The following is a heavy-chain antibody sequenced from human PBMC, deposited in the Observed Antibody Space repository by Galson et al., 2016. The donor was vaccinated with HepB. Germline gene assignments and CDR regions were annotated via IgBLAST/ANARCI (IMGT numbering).Heavy chain of an antibody. CDR2: IDYSGST. CDR3: ARGRRTICNGSICYKDSYYYAMDV. Sequence: ETLSLTCIVSGESVINDRYYWTWIRLPPGKGLEWIGCIDYSGSTNYSPSLTSRVTMSLDASENEVSLRLSSVTAADTAIYYCARGRRTICNGSICYKDSYYYAMDVWGQGTTVAVS. CDR1: GESVINDRYY. D-gene: IGHD2-15*01. V-gene: IGHV4-61*01. J-gene: IGHJ6*02.